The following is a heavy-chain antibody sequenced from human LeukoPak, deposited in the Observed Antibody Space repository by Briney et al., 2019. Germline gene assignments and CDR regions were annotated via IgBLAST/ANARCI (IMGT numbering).Heavy chain of an antibody. Sequence: ASVKVSCKASGYTFTSYGISWVRQAPGQGLEWMGIINPSGGSTSYAQKFQGRVTMTRDTSTSTVYMYLSSLRSEDTAVYYCARDSLYGVVDYWGQGTLVTVSS. CDR1: GYTFTSYG. CDR3: ARDSLYGVVDY. J-gene: IGHJ4*02. D-gene: IGHD4-17*01. CDR2: INPSGGST. V-gene: IGHV1-46*01.